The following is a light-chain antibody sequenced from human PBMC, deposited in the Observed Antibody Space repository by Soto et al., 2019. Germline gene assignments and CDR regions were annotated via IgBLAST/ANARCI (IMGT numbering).Light chain of an antibody. Sequence: EIVLTQSPGTLSLSPGERATLSCRASQSVSSSYLAWYQHKPGQAPRLLIYGASTRATGIPDRFSGSGSGTDFTLTISRLELEDSAVYYCQQFGSPFTFGPGTKVDLK. CDR3: QQFGSPFT. V-gene: IGKV3-20*01. J-gene: IGKJ3*01. CDR2: GAS. CDR1: QSVSSSY.